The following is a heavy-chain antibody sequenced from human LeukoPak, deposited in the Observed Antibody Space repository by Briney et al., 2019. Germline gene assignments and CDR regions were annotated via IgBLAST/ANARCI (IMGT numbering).Heavy chain of an antibody. CDR3: AREEGGNYDAFDI. D-gene: IGHD1-1*01. CDR1: GFTFSSYG. CDR2: IWYDGSNK. Sequence: PGRSLRLSCAASGFTFSSYGMHWVRQAPGKGLEWVAVIWYDGSNKYYADSVKGRFTISRDNSKNTLYLQMNSLRAEDTAVYYCAREEGGNYDAFDIWGQGTMVTVSS. J-gene: IGHJ3*02. V-gene: IGHV3-33*01.